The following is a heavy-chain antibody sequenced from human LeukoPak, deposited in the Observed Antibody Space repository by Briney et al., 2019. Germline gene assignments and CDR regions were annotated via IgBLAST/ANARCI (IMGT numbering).Heavy chain of an antibody. CDR3: ARANCTNSVCSIGHYYGMDV. D-gene: IGHD2-8*01. J-gene: IGHJ6*02. V-gene: IGHV3-74*01. CDR2: INSDGSST. Sequence: GGSLRLSCAASGFTFSSYWMHWVRQAPGKGLVWVSLINSDGSSTSYADSVKGRFTISRDNAKNTLYLQMNSLRAEDTAVYYCARANCTNSVCSIGHYYGMDVWGQGTTVTVSS. CDR1: GFTFSSYW.